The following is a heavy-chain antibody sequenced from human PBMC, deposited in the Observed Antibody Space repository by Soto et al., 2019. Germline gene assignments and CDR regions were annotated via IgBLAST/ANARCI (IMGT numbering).Heavy chain of an antibody. V-gene: IGHV4-59*01. CDR2: IYYSGST. CDR1: GGSISSYY. J-gene: IGHJ4*02. Sequence: PSKTLSLTCTVSGGSISSYYWSWIRQPPGKGLEWIGYIYYSGSTNYNPSLKSRVTISVDTSKNQFSLKLSSVTAADTAVYYCERHGYGVNSHLDYWGQGTLVTVSS. CDR3: ERHGYGVNSHLDY. D-gene: IGHD4-17*01.